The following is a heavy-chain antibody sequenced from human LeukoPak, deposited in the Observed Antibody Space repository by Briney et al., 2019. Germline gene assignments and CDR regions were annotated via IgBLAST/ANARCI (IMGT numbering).Heavy chain of an antibody. CDR1: GFTFTTYS. Sequence: PGGSLRLSCAASGFTFTTYSMTWVRQAPGKGLEWVSSISSSSTYIYYADSVKGRFTISRDNAKNSLYLQMNSLRAEDTAVYYCARDYSYDGNPPWGQGTLVTVSS. CDR3: ARDYSYDGNPP. J-gene: IGHJ5*02. CDR2: ISSSSTYI. V-gene: IGHV3-21*01. D-gene: IGHD3-3*01.